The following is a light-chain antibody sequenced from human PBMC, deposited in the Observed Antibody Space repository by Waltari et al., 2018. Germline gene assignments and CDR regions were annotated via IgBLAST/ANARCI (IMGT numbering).Light chain of an antibody. CDR1: SNDVGGYTS. Sequence: QSALTQPASVSGSPGQSVTSFCTGTSNDVGGYTSVSWYQEHPGQAPRVIIYDVSDRPSGVSDRFSGSKSGNTASLTISGLQAEDEADYYCSSQSSNNVVLFGGGTKLTVL. CDR3: SSQSSNNVVL. CDR2: DVS. V-gene: IGLV2-14*01. J-gene: IGLJ2*01.